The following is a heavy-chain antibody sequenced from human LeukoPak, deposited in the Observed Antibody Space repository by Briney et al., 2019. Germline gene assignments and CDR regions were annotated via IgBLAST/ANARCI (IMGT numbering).Heavy chain of an antibody. CDR3: AKDGNWARFED. Sequence: GGSLRLSCAASGFTVSSNYMSWVRQAPGKGLEWVSVIYSGGSTYYADSVKGRFTISRDNSKNMVWLQINSPTAEDTATYYCAKDGNWARFEDWGQGTLVTVSS. CDR2: IYSGGST. CDR1: GFTVSSNY. V-gene: IGHV3-66*01. J-gene: IGHJ4*02. D-gene: IGHD7-27*01.